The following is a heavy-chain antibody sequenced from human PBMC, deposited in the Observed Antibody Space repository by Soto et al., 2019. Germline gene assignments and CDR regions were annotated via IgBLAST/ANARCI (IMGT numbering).Heavy chain of an antibody. J-gene: IGHJ6*02. D-gene: IGHD3-3*01. CDR2: ISGSSSTI. V-gene: IGHV3-48*02. Sequence: GGSLRLSCAASGLTFSRYSMNWVRQAPGKGLEWVSHISGSSSTIYYTDSVKGRFTVSRDNAKNSLYLQMNSLRDEDTAVYYCARGRYYDFWSGHIPNYYGMDVWGQGTTVTVSS. CDR3: ARGRYYDFWSGHIPNYYGMDV. CDR1: GLTFSRYS.